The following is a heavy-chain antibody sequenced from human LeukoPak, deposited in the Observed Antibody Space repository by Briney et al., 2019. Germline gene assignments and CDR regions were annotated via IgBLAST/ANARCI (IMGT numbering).Heavy chain of an antibody. J-gene: IGHJ4*02. D-gene: IGHD3-9*01. V-gene: IGHV1-2*02. Sequence: GSVKVSFKASGYTFTGHSMYWVGQAPGKAREWRGWIKPISGVTNYARKFQGRATMTRDRPFSTPSMGVSRLRSDEKAVYYCARGPHGRIYDILNGFDYWGQGTLVTVSS. CDR1: GYTFTGHS. CDR3: ARGPHGRIYDILNGFDY. CDR2: IKPISGVT.